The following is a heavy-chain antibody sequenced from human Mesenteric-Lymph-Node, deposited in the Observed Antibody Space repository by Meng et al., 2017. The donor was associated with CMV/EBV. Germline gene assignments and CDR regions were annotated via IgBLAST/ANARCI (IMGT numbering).Heavy chain of an antibody. D-gene: IGHD2-2*02. CDR1: GFTFSDYY. CDR2: ISRSGGSI. CDR3: ARGGGYCTSTTCYTSNYYYGMDV. V-gene: IGHV3-11*01. Sequence: GGSLRLSCAASGFTFSDYYMSWIRQAPGKGLEWVSYISRSGGSIYYADSVKGRFTISRDNAKNSLSLQMNSLRADDTAVYYCARGGGYCTSTTCYTSNYYYGMDVWGQGTTVTVSS. J-gene: IGHJ6*02.